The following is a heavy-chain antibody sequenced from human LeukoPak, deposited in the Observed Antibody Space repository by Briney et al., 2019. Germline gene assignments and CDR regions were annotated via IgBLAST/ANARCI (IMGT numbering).Heavy chain of an antibody. CDR1: GFTVSSNY. CDR2: IYSGGST. Sequence: PGGSLRLSCAASGFTVSSNYMSWVRQAPGKGLEWVSAIYSGGSTYYADSVKGRFTISRDNSKNTLYLQMNSLRAEDTAVYYCARAGGIAAAGFVDVWGKGTTVTVSS. D-gene: IGHD6-25*01. V-gene: IGHV3-53*01. CDR3: ARAGGIAAAGFVDV. J-gene: IGHJ6*04.